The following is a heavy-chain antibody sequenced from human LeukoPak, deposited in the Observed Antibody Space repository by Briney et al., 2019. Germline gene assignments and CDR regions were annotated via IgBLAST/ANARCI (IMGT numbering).Heavy chain of an antibody. V-gene: IGHV3-7*01. J-gene: IGHJ6*03. CDR3: ARRAPGYCITTSCPDTYYYYYYMDV. Sequence: GGSLRLSCAASGFAFSSSWMSWVRQAPGKGLEWVANVKQDGSETYYVDSLKGRFTVSRDNAKNSVYLQMNNLRAEDTAVYYCARRAPGYCITTSCPDTYYYYYYMDVWGKGTTVTVSS. CDR2: VKQDGSET. CDR1: GFAFSSSW. D-gene: IGHD2-2*01.